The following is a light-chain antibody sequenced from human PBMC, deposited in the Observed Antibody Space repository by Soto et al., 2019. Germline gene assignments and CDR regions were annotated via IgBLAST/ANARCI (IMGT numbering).Light chain of an antibody. CDR2: DAS. CDR3: HQYNDWPPRDT. Sequence: EIVMTQSPATLSVSPGDRANLSCRASQSVSTNLAWYQQNPGQAPRLLIYDASTRATGIPARFSGSGSGTEFTLTISSLQSEEFAVYYCHQYNDWPPRDTFGQGTKLEIK. V-gene: IGKV3-15*01. J-gene: IGKJ2*01. CDR1: QSVSTN.